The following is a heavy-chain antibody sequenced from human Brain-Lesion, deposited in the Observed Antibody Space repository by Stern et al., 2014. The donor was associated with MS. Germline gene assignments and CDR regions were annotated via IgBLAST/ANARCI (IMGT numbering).Heavy chain of an antibody. V-gene: IGHV4-39*01. CDR3: ARHDSVPRPSQLYSARDRGPGYFDY. J-gene: IGHJ4*02. CDR2: IYYSGFT. Sequence: VQLLESGPGLVKPSETLSLTCTVSGGSISSSTYYRAWIRQPPGKGLEWIGNIYYSGFTYYNPSLKSRVTISVDMSKNQFSLKLSSVTAADTAIYYCARHDSVPRPSQLYSARDRGPGYFDYWGQGTLVTVSS. D-gene: IGHD1-26*01. CDR1: GGSISSSTYY.